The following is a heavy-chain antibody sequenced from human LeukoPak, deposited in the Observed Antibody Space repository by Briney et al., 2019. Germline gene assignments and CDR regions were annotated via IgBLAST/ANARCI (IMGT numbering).Heavy chain of an antibody. J-gene: IGHJ4*02. CDR2: ISGDGSTT. V-gene: IGHV3-74*01. D-gene: IGHD2-2*02. Sequence: GGSLRLSCAASGFTFTTYWMHWVRQVPGKGLVWVSRISGDGSTTNYADSVKGRFTISRDNAKNTLYLQMNSLRAEDTAVYYCARGGCSDSNCYISPDFWGQGTQVTVSS. CDR3: ARGGCSDSNCYISPDF. CDR1: GFTFTTYW.